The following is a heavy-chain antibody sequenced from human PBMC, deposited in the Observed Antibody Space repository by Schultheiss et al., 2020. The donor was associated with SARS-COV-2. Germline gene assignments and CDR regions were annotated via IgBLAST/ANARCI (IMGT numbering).Heavy chain of an antibody. D-gene: IGHD6-13*01. CDR2: INHSGST. CDR1: GGSISSYY. V-gene: IGHV4-34*01. J-gene: IGHJ6*02. CDR3: ARASIAAAGTLYYYGMDV. Sequence: SETLSLTCTVSGGSISSYYWSWIRQPPGKGLEWIGEINHSGSTNYNPSLKSRVTISVDTSKNQFSLKLSSVTAADTAVYYCARASIAAAGTLYYYGMDVWGQGTTVTVSS.